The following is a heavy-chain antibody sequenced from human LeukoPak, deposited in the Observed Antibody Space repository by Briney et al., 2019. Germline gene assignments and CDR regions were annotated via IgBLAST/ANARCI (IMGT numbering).Heavy chain of an antibody. D-gene: IGHD6-13*01. V-gene: IGHV3-11*04. CDR3: ARSSSWPRNYFDY. CDR1: GFTFSDYY. J-gene: IGHJ4*02. CDR2: ISSSGSTI. Sequence: GGSLRLSCAASGFTFSDYYMSWIRQAPGKGLEWVSHISSSGSTIYYADSVKGRFTISRDNAKNSLYLQMNSLRAEDTAVYYCARSSSWPRNYFDYWGQGTLVTVSS.